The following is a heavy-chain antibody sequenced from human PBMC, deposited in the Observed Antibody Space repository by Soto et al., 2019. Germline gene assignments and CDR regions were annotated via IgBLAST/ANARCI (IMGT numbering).Heavy chain of an antibody. Sequence: QVQLVESGGGLVKPGGSLRLSCAASGFTFSDYYMSWIRQAPGKGLEWVSYISSSSSYTNYADSVKGRFTISRDNAKNSLYLQMNNLRAEDTAVYYCARSHDYGDYAVYYYYYGMDVWGQGTTVTVSS. D-gene: IGHD4-17*01. CDR3: ARSHDYGDYAVYYYYYGMDV. CDR1: GFTFSDYY. J-gene: IGHJ6*02. V-gene: IGHV3-11*06. CDR2: ISSSSSYT.